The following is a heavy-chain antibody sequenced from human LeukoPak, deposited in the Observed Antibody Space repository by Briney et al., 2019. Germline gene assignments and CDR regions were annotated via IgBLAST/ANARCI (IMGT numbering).Heavy chain of an antibody. V-gene: IGHV3-66*01. J-gene: IGHJ4*02. CDR2: IYSGGST. CDR1: GFTVSSNY. Sequence: PGGSLRLSCAASGFTVSSNYMSWVRQAPGKGLEWVSVIYSGGSTYYADSVKGRFTISRDNSKNTLYLQMNSLRAEDTAVYYCAISPNPYYFDLWGRGTLVTVSS. CDR3: AISPNPYYFDL.